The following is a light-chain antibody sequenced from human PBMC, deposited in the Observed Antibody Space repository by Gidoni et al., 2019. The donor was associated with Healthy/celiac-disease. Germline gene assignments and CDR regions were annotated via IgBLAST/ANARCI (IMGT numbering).Light chain of an antibody. CDR1: SSDVGGYNY. Sequence: SVTISCTGTSSDVGGYNYVSWYQQHPGKAPKLMIYDVSKRPSGVPDRFSGSKSGNTASLTISGLQAEDEADYYCCSYAGSRNWVFGGGTKLTVL. CDR3: CSYAGSRNWV. CDR2: DVS. J-gene: IGLJ3*02. V-gene: IGLV2-11*01.